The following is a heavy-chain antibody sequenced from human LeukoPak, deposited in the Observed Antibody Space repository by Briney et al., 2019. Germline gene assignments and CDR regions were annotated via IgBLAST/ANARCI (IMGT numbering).Heavy chain of an antibody. J-gene: IGHJ4*02. Sequence: GGSLRLSCAASGFTVSSNYMSWVRQAPGKGLEWVSVIYSGGRTYYADSVKGRFTISRDNSKDTLYLQMNSLRAEDTAVYYCARSLAIESYVSWCFDRWGQGTLVTVSS. CDR1: GFTVSSNY. CDR3: ARSLAIESYVSWCFDR. D-gene: IGHD1-26*01. CDR2: IYSGGRT. V-gene: IGHV3-53*01.